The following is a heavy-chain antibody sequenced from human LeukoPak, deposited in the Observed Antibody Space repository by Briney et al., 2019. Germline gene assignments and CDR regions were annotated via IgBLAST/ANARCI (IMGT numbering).Heavy chain of an antibody. V-gene: IGHV1-2*02. CDR2: INPNSGGT. CDR3: ARGGSSRDDWFDP. Sequence: ASVKVSCKASGYTFTSYDINWVRQATGQGLEWMGWINPNSGGTNYAQKFQGRVTMARDTSISTAYMELSRLRSDDTAVYYCARGGSSRDDWFDPWGQGTLVTVSS. D-gene: IGHD2-15*01. J-gene: IGHJ5*02. CDR1: GYTFTSYD.